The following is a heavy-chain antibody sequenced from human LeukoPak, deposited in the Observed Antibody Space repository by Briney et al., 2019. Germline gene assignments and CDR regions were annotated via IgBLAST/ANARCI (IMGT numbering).Heavy chain of an antibody. CDR1: GFTFSSYG. CDR3: ARDQSGSCSLDY. CDR2: ISYDGSNK. Sequence: PGRSLRLSCAASGFTFSSYGMHWVRQAPGKGLEWVAVISYDGSNKYYADSVKGRFTISRDNSKNTLYLQMNSLRAEDTAVYYCARDQSGSCSLDYWGQGTLVTVSS. D-gene: IGHD2-15*01. J-gene: IGHJ4*02. V-gene: IGHV3-30*03.